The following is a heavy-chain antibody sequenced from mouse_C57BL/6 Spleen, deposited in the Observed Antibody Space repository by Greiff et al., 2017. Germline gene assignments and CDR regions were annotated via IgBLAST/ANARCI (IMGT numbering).Heavy chain of an antibody. Sequence: QVQLQQSGAELVKPGASVKISCKASGYAFSSYWMNWVKQRPGKGLEWIGQIYPGDGDTNYNGKFKGKDTLTADKSSSTAYMQLSSLTSEDSAVYFCARSYSNFAMDYWGQGTSVTVSS. J-gene: IGHJ4*01. CDR2: IYPGDGDT. CDR3: ARSYSNFAMDY. CDR1: GYAFSSYW. D-gene: IGHD2-5*01. V-gene: IGHV1-80*01.